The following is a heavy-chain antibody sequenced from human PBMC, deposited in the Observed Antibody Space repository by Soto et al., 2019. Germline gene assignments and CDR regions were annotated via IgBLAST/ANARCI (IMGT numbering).Heavy chain of an antibody. D-gene: IGHD6-13*01. CDR2: IYYSGST. CDR1: GGSISSYY. J-gene: IGHJ6*03. Sequence: SETLSLTCTVSGGSISSYYWSWIRQPPGKGLEWVGYIYYSGSTDYNPSLKSRVTISVDTSKNQLSLKLNSVIAADTAVYYCARPPPGLVSVGTCLRQKREYYYDYNMDVWGEGSTVTVSS. CDR3: ARPPPGLVSVGTCLRQKREYYYDYNMDV. V-gene: IGHV4-59*08.